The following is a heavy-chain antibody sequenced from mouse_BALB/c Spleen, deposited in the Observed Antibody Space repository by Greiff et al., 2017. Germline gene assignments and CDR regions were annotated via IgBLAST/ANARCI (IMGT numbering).Heavy chain of an antibody. V-gene: IGHV2-9*02. Sequence: VQGVESGPGLVAPSQSLSITCTVSGFSLTSYGVHWVRQPPGKGLEWLGVIWAGGSTNYNSALMSRLSISKDNSKSQVFLKMNSLQTDDTAMYYCARDYDYDKGAMDYWGQGTSVTVSS. CDR3: ARDYDYDKGAMDY. CDR1: GFSLTSYG. J-gene: IGHJ4*01. D-gene: IGHD2-4*01. CDR2: IWAGGST.